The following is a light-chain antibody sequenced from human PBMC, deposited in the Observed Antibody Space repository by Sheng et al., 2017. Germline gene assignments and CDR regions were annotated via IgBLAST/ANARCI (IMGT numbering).Light chain of an antibody. J-gene: IGLJ3*02. CDR2: QDT. Sequence: SYELTQPPSVSVSPGQTASITCSGNNLGQKYASWYQQRPGQSPVLVMYQDTKRPSGIPERFSGSNSGNTATLTISGAQATDEGDFYCQAWDSSTVVFGGGTRLTVL. CDR3: QAWDSSTVV. V-gene: IGLV3-1*01. CDR1: NLGQKY.